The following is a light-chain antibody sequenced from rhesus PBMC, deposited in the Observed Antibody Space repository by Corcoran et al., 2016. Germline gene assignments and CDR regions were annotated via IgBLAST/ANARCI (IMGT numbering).Light chain of an antibody. CDR2: DVS. Sequence: QAALTQPRSVSRSPGQSVTISCTGSTSDIGGYNYVSWYQQHPDTAPKLMIYDVSKRPSGVSDRFSGSKSGNTASLTISGLQAEDEADYYCSSYAGSNTYIFGDGTRLTVL. V-gene: IGLV2-32*02. J-gene: IGLJ1*01. CDR1: TSDIGGYNY. CDR3: SSYAGSNTYI.